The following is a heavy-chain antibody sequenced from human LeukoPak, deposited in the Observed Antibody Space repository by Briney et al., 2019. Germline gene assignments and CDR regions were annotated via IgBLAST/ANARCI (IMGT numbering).Heavy chain of an antibody. CDR1: GYSFTSYW. CDR3: ARPALEWELPDYFDY. J-gene: IGHJ4*02. D-gene: IGHD1-26*01. V-gene: IGHV5-51*01. CDR2: IYPGDSDT. Sequence: GESLKISCKGSGYSFTSYWIGWVRQMPGKGLEWMGIIYPGDSDTRYSPSFQGQVSISADKSISTAYLQWSSLKASDTAMYYCARPALEWELPDYFDYWGQGTLVTVSS.